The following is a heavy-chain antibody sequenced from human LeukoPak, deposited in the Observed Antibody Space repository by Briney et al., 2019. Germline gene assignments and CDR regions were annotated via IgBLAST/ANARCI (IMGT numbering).Heavy chain of an antibody. CDR2: IISSSSSM. CDR1: GFTFSSYS. V-gene: IGHV3-21*01. J-gene: IGHJ4*02. CDR3: ARDLSYDY. Sequence: GGSLRLSCAASGFTFSSYSMNWIRQPPGKGLEWVSSIISSSSSMYYADSVKGRFTVSRDNAKNTLYLQMNSLRAEDTAVYYCARDLSYDYWGQGTLVTVSS.